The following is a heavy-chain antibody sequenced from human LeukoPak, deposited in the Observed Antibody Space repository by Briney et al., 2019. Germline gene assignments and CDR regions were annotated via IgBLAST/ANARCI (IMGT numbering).Heavy chain of an antibody. CDR1: GFTFSSYG. CDR3: ARVRADDGDYNWNDGYYYGMDV. V-gene: IGHV3-74*01. CDR2: INSDGSST. D-gene: IGHD1-1*01. Sequence: PGRFLRLSCAASGFTFSSYGRHWVRQAPGKGLVWVSRINSDGSSTSYADSVKGRFTISRDNAKNTLYLQMNSLRAEDTAVYYCARVRADDGDYNWNDGYYYGMDVWGKGTTVTVSS. J-gene: IGHJ6*04.